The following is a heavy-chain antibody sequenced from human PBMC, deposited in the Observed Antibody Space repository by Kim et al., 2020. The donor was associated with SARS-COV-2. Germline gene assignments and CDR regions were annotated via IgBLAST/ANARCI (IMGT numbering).Heavy chain of an antibody. CDR2: R. D-gene: IGHD4-4*01. V-gene: IGHV3-21*01. J-gene: IGHJ4*02. CDR3: ARGQNYSPFDY. Sequence: RYYAAAVKGRFTISRDNDKNSLYLQMNSLRAEDTAVYYCARGQNYSPFDYWGQGTLVTVSS.